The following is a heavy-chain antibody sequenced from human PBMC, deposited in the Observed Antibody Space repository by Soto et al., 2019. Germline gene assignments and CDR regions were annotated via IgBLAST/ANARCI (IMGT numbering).Heavy chain of an antibody. CDR3: AREGKVLRFLEWLSFGPDY. CDR1: GFTFSSYS. V-gene: IGHV3-48*02. Sequence: GGSLRLSCAASGFTFSSYSMNWVRQAPGKGLEWVSYISSSSSTIYYADSVKGRFTISRDNAKNSLYLQMNSLRDEDTAVYYCAREGKVLRFLEWLSFGPDYWGQGTLVTVSS. D-gene: IGHD3-3*01. J-gene: IGHJ4*02. CDR2: ISSSSSTI.